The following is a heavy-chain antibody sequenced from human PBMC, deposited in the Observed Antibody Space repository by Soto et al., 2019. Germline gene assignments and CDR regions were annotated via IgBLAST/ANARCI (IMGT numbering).Heavy chain of an antibody. D-gene: IGHD4-17*01. J-gene: IGHJ6*02. CDR1: GGTFSSYA. V-gene: IGHV1-69*13. CDR2: IIPIFGTA. Sequence: SVKVSCKASGGTFSSYAISWVRQAPGQGLEWMGGIIPIFGTANYAQKFQGRVTITADESTSTAYMELSSLRSEDTAVYYCARDFAVTTSYYYYGMDVWGQGTTVTVSS. CDR3: ARDFAVTTSYYYYGMDV.